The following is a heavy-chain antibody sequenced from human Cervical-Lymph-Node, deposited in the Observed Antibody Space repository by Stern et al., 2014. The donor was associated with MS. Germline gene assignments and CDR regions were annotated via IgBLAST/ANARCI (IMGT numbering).Heavy chain of an antibody. CDR3: AAGDTVAMLGTAIDAFDI. CDR1: GFTFSNSG. Sequence: QLVQSGPEVKKPGSSVKVSCKASGFTFSNSGVQWVRLTRGQRLEWIGWIVVGSGKTNYAQKFQERVTITRDRSTSTAYMELSSLRSEDTAVFYCAAGDTVAMLGTAIDAFDIWGQGTMVTVSS. D-gene: IGHD4-17*01. CDR2: IVVGSGKT. J-gene: IGHJ3*02. V-gene: IGHV1-58*01.